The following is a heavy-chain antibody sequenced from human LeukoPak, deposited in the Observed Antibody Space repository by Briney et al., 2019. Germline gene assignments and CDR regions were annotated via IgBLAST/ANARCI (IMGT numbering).Heavy chain of an antibody. CDR3: ARAWDGYFDY. CDR1: GGSFSGYY. D-gene: IGHD1-26*01. Sequence: SETLSLTCAVYGGSFSGYYWSWIRQPPGKGLEWIGEINHSGSTNYNPSLKSRVTISVDTSKNQFSLKLGSVTAADTAVYYCARAWDGYFDYWGQGTLVTVSS. V-gene: IGHV4-34*01. J-gene: IGHJ4*02. CDR2: INHSGST.